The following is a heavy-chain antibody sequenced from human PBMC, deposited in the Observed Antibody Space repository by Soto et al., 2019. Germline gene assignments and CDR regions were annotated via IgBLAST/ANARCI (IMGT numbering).Heavy chain of an antibody. D-gene: IGHD5-12*01. CDR3: ARSLRRDGYEFDY. J-gene: IGHJ4*02. CDR1: GFTFSSYD. V-gene: IGHV3-13*01. CDR2: IGTAGDT. Sequence: EVQLVESGGGLVQPGGSLRLSCAASGFTFSSYDMHWVRQATGKGLEWVTAIGTAGDTYYPGSVKGRFTISRENAKNALYLQMNSLRAGDTAVYYCARSLRRDGYEFDYWGQGTLVTVSS.